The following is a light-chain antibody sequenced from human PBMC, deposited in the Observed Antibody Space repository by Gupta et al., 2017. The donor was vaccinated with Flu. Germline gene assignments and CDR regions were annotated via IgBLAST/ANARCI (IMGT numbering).Light chain of an antibody. V-gene: IGKV1-8*01. J-gene: IGKJ4*01. CDR2: AAS. Sequence: PSSLSASTGDRVTSTCRASQGISSYLAWYQQKPGKAPKLLIYAASTLQSGVPSRFSGSGSGTDFTLTISCLQSEDFATYYCQQYYSYPLTFGGGTKVEIK. CDR1: QGISSY. CDR3: QQYYSYPLT.